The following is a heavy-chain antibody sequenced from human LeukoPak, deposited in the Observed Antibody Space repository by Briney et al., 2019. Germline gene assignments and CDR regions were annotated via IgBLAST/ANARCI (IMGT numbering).Heavy chain of an antibody. CDR2: INLSGGST. Sequence: GASVRVSSRASGYTFTNYYVHWVRQAPGQGLEGMGLINLSGGSTNYAQKFQGRVTMTRDTSTTTVYMELSSLRSEDTAIYYCARGGTYYYYGMDVWGQGTTFTVSS. J-gene: IGHJ6*02. D-gene: IGHD1-26*01. CDR1: GYTFTNYY. CDR3: ARGGTYYYYGMDV. V-gene: IGHV1-46*01.